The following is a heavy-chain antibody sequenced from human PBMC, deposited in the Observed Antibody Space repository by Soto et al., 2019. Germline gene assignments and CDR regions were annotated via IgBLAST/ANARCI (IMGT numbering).Heavy chain of an antibody. D-gene: IGHD6-13*01. CDR1: GDSISEFY. J-gene: IGHJ4*02. Sequence: QVRLRESGPGLVKPSETLSLTCNVSGDSISEFYCSWIRQSPGKGLEWIGYVYNSGSTNYNPSLKSRVTISEDTSKSQFSLKVNSMTAADTAVYYCARYRREAVAGYTLDNWGQGILVTVSS. V-gene: IGHV4-59*01. CDR2: VYNSGST. CDR3: ARYRREAVAGYTLDN.